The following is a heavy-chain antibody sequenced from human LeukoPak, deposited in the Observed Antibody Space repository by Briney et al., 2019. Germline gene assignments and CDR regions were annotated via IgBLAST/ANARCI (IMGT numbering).Heavy chain of an antibody. V-gene: IGHV5-51*01. CDR2: LYPGDSES. Sequence: GESLKISCKGSGYSFTSYWIGWVRQMPGKGLEWMGILYPGDSESRYSPSFQGQVTISADKSISTAYLQWSSLKASDTAMYYCARGGYCSSTSCYSPGNNWFDPWGQGTLVTVSS. J-gene: IGHJ5*02. CDR3: ARGGYCSSTSCYSPGNNWFDP. CDR1: GYSFTSYW. D-gene: IGHD2-2*02.